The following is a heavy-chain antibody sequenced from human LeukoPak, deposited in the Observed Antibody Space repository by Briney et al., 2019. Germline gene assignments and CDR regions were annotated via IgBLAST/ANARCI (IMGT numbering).Heavy chain of an antibody. Sequence: GGSLRLSCAASGFTFSDYYMSWIRQAPGKGLEWVSYISSSSSYTNYADSVKGRFTISRDNAKNSLYLQMNSLRAEDTAVYYCARGPHGGFVIIPPEFWGQGTLVTVSS. J-gene: IGHJ4*02. V-gene: IGHV3-11*06. CDR1: GFTFSDYY. CDR2: ISSSSSYT. CDR3: ARGPHGGFVIIPPEF. D-gene: IGHD3-3*01.